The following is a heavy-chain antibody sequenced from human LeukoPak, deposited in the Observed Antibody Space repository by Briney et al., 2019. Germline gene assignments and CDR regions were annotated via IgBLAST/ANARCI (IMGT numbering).Heavy chain of an antibody. CDR2: ISSSSSYI. V-gene: IGHV3-21*01. D-gene: IGHD4-23*01. CDR1: GFTFSSYS. CDR3: ARDYGDYGGNPLDY. J-gene: IGHJ4*02. Sequence: GGSLRLSCAASGFTFSSYSMNWVRQAPGKGLEWVSSISSSSSYIYYAGSVKGRFTISRDNAKNSLYLQMNSLRAEDTAVYYCARDYGDYGGNPLDYWGQGTLVTVSS.